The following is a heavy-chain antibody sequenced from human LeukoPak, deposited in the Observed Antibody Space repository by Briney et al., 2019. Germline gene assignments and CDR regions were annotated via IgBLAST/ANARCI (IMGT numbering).Heavy chain of an antibody. CDR2: IKQDGSEK. D-gene: IGHD1-14*01. J-gene: IGHJ4*02. Sequence: GGSLRLSCAASGFTFSSYSMNWVRQAPGKGLEWVANIKQDGSEKYYVDSVKGRFTISRDNAKNSLYLQMNSLRAEDTAVYYCAKATGYLLWGQGTLVTVSS. CDR1: GFTFSSYS. CDR3: AKATGYLL. V-gene: IGHV3-7*03.